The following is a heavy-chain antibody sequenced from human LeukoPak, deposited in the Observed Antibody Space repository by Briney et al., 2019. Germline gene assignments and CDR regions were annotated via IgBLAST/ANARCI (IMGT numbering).Heavy chain of an antibody. J-gene: IGHJ3*02. D-gene: IGHD4-17*01. Sequence: GGSLRLSWAASGFTFSSYAMSWVRQAPVKGLEWVSAISGSGGSTYYADSVKGRFTISRDNSKNTLYLQMNSLRAEDTAVYYCAKEKDGDSDAFDIWGQGTMVTVSS. CDR3: AKEKDGDSDAFDI. CDR2: ISGSGGST. CDR1: GFTFSSYA. V-gene: IGHV3-23*01.